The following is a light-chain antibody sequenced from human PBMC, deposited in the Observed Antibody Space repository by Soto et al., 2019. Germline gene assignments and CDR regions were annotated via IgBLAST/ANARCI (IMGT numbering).Light chain of an antibody. CDR1: QGISTW. CDR3: QQANSFPFT. CDR2: AAS. J-gene: IGKJ3*01. Sequence: DIQMTQSPSSVSASVGDRVTMTCRASQGISTWLAWYQQKPGKAPKLLINAASRLQNGVPSRFSGRGSGTEFTLTISSLQAEDFATYFCQQANSFPFTFGPGTKVDIK. V-gene: IGKV1D-12*01.